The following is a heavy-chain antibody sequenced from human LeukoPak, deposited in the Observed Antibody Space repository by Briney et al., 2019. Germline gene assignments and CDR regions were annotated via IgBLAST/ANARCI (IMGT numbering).Heavy chain of an antibody. V-gene: IGHV3-7*01. CDR3: ARVPPDSSGYYLTYYFDY. Sequence: GGSLRLSCAASGFTFSSYWMSWVRQAPGKGLEWVATIKQDGSEKYYVDSVKGRFTISRDNAKNSLYLQMNSLRAEDTAVYYCARVPPDSSGYYLTYYFDYWGQGTLVTVSS. J-gene: IGHJ4*02. CDR2: IKQDGSEK. CDR1: GFTFSSYW. D-gene: IGHD3-22*01.